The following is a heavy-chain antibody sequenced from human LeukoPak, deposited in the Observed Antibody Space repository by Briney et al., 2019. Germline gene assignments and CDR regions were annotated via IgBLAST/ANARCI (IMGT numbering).Heavy chain of an antibody. CDR2: TYYKSSWSY. D-gene: IGHD6-19*01. CDR1: GDSVSSSTTG. J-gene: IGHJ5*02. Sequence: SQTLSLTCTISGDSVSSSTTGWNWIRQSPSRGLEWLGRTYYKSSWSYDYAVSVKSRIIIDPDTSKNQFSLQLNSVTPEDTAVYYCAGGNWYISGWSWGQGTLVTVSS. CDR3: AGGNWYISGWS. V-gene: IGHV6-1*01.